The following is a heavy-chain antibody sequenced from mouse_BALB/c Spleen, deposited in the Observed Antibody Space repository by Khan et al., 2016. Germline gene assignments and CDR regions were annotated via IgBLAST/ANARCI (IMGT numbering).Heavy chain of an antibody. CDR1: GYTFTNYG. D-gene: IGHD1-1*01. CDR3: ARYRYYYGSTKYFDV. V-gene: IGHV9-3-1*01. CDR2: INTYTGEP. Sequence: QIQLVQSGPELKKPGETVKISCKASGYTFTNYGMNWVKQAPGKDLKWMGLINTYTGEPTYADDFKGRFAFSLETSASTAYLQINNLRNEDTATYFCARYRYYYGSTKYFDVWGAGTTVTVSS. J-gene: IGHJ1*01.